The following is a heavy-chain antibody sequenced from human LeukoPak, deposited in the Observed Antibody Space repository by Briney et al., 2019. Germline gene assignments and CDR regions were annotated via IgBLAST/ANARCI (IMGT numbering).Heavy chain of an antibody. CDR1: GSTFSSYA. Sequence: GGSLRLSCAASGSTFSSYAMHWVRQAPGKGLEYVSAISSNGGSTYYANSVKGRFTISRDNSKNTLYLQMGSLRAEDMAVYYCAREVVVPAAGTWFDPWGQGTLVTVSS. V-gene: IGHV3-64*01. CDR3: AREVVVPAAGTWFDP. J-gene: IGHJ5*02. D-gene: IGHD2-2*01. CDR2: ISSNGGST.